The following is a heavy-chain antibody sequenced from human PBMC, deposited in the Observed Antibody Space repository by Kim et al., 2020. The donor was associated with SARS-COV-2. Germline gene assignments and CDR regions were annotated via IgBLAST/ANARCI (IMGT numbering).Heavy chain of an antibody. CDR3: ARDIRGALRGIVVVPAATFDP. V-gene: IGHV4-39*02. Sequence: SETRSLTCTVSGGSISSSSYYWGWIRQPPGKGLEWIGSIYYSGSTYYNSSLKSRVTISVDTSKNQFCLKLSSVTAAATAVYYCARDIRGALRGIVVVPAATFDPWGQGTLVTVSS. J-gene: IGHJ5*02. D-gene: IGHD2-2*01. CDR1: GGSISSSSYY. CDR2: IYYSGST.